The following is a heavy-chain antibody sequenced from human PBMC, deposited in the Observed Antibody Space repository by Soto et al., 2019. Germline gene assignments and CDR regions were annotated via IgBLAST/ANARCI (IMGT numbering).Heavy chain of an antibody. CDR2: LFYTGHT. J-gene: IGHJ5*02. CDR3: ARETYGDYVGYFDP. Sequence: SETLSLTCTVSGHSMSNTDYFWGWIRQTPWSDLQWIGSLFYTGHTYYNPSLLSRVIISVDRSKNQFSLKVRSVTAADTAVYYCARETYGDYVGYFDPWVQGIQVT. CDR1: GHSMSNTDYF. D-gene: IGHD4-17*01. V-gene: IGHV4-39*07.